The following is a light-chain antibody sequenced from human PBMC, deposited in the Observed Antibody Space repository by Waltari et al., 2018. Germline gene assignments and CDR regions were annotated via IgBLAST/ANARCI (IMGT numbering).Light chain of an antibody. CDR3: QQYNNRPT. CDR2: GAS. CDR1: QFIASN. J-gene: IGKJ1*01. Sequence: DTLMTQSPANLSVSPGERVTLSCRASQFIASNLAWYQQTPGQAPRLLIYGASTRAIGIPGRFSGSGSGTEFTLTISSMQSEDSAVYYCQQYNNRPTFGQGTKVEI. V-gene: IGKV3-15*01.